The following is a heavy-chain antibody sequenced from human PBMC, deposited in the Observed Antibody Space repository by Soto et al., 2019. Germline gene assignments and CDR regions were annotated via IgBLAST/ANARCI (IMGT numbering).Heavy chain of an antibody. CDR3: AGPPELTRIYYYYGMDV. Sequence: QVQLVQSGAEVKKPGSSVKVSCKASGGTLSSFVISGVGQAPGKGLGGMGGIIPILGTANYAQKSQGRVTITADESTSTAYMELSSLRSEDTAVYYCAGPPELTRIYYYYGMDVWGQGTTVTVSS. V-gene: IGHV1-69*12. CDR2: IIPILGTA. D-gene: IGHD1-7*01. J-gene: IGHJ6*02. CDR1: GGTLSSFV.